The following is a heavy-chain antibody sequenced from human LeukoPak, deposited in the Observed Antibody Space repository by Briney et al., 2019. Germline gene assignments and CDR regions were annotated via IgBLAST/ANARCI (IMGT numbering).Heavy chain of an antibody. Sequence: GASVKVSCKASGYTFTSYYMHWVRQAPGQGLEWMGIINPSGGSTSYAQKFQGRVTMTRDTSTSTVYMELSNLRSEDTAAYYCARDQSGYSGYDYWGQGTLVTVSS. V-gene: IGHV1-46*03. D-gene: IGHD5-12*01. CDR3: ARDQSGYSGYDY. J-gene: IGHJ4*02. CDR1: GYTFTSYY. CDR2: INPSGGST.